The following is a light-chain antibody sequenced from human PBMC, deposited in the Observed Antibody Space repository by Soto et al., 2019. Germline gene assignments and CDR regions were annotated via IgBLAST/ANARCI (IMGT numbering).Light chain of an antibody. CDR1: QSVSLS. CDR2: DAS. CDR3: QERTGWPPWT. Sequence: EILLTQSPATLSLSPGERATLSCISSQSVSLSLAWYQQKPGQAPRLLIYDASKRASGFPARFSGSGSGTDFTLTISSLEPEDFAVYYCQERTGWPPWTFGQGTKVDIK. V-gene: IGKV3-11*01. J-gene: IGKJ1*01.